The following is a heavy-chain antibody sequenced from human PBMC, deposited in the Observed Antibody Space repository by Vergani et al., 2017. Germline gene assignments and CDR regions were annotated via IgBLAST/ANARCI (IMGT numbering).Heavy chain of an antibody. CDR2: FDPEDGKS. Sequence: QVQLVQSGAEVREPGASVKVSCQVSGYSLTELSLHWVRQAPGKGLEWMGGFDPEDGKSIYAQNFQGIVNMTEDASTDKGYMELSSLRSEDTAIYYCTVAGGAPLRLDTWGQGTLVTVSS. V-gene: IGHV1-24*01. J-gene: IGHJ5*02. CDR1: GYSLTELS. D-gene: IGHD1-26*01. CDR3: TVAGGAPLRLDT.